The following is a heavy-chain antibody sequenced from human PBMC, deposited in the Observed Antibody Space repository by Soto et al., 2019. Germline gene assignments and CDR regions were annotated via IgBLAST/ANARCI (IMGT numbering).Heavy chain of an antibody. CDR1: GGSISSSNYY. D-gene: IGHD4-17*01. CDR3: ARRRRYGDDPYYYYYMDV. J-gene: IGHJ6*03. V-gene: IGHV4-39*01. Sequence: QLQLQESGPGLVKPSETLSLTCTVSGGSISSSNYYWGWIRQPPGKGLEWIGIIYYSGSTYYNPSLKSRVTISVDTSKNQFSRKLISVTAADTALYYCARRRRYGDDPYYYYYMDVWGKGTTVAVSS. CDR2: IYYSGST.